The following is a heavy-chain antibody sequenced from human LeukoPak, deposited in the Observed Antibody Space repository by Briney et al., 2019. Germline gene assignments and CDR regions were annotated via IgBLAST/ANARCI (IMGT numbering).Heavy chain of an antibody. CDR3: ATSSWTGGYSYQGD. CDR1: GGTFSNYA. D-gene: IGHD5-18*01. V-gene: IGHV1-69*01. J-gene: IGHJ4*02. CDR2: IIPIFGTP. Sequence: SVKVSCKASGGTFSNYAIIWVRQAPGQGLEWMAGIIPIFGTPNYAQKFQGRVTITANESTTTAYMELSSLRSEDTAVYYCATSSWTGGYSYQGDWGQGTLVTVSS.